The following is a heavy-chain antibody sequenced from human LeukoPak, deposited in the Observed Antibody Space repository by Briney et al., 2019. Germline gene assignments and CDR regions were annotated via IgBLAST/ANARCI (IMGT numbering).Heavy chain of an antibody. D-gene: IGHD3-3*01. CDR2: ISGSDNNT. Sequence: GGSLRLSCAASGFTFSSYVMSWVRQAPGKGLEWVSAISGSDNNTHYADSVKGRFTISRDNSKNTLYLQMNSLRTEDTAVYYCAKGRVEYDFWSGYIWGQGTMVTVSS. CDR1: GFTFSSYV. V-gene: IGHV3-23*01. J-gene: IGHJ3*02. CDR3: AKGRVEYDFWSGYI.